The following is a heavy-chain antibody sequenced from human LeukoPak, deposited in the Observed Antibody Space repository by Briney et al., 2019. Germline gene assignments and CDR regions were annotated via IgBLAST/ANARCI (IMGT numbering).Heavy chain of an antibody. J-gene: IGHJ6*02. D-gene: IGHD5-12*01. CDR3: ARDSGYDWYGMDV. V-gene: IGHV1-2*02. CDR1: GYTFTCYY. CDR2: INPNSGGT. Sequence: GASVKVSFKASGYTFTCYYMHWVRQAPGQGLEWMGWINPNSGGTNYAQKFQGKVTMTRDTSISTAYMELSRLRSDDTAVYYCARDSGYDWYGMDVWGQGTTVTVSS.